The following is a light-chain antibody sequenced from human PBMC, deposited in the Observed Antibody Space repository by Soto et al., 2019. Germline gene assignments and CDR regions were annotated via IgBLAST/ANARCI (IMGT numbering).Light chain of an antibody. CDR2: EGS. CDR3: CSYAGSSTSHVV. CDR1: SSDVGSYNL. Sequence: QSALTQPASVSGSPGQSITISCTGTSSDVGSYNLVSWYQLHPGKAPKLMIYEGSKRPSGVSNRFSGSKSGNTASLTISGLQAEDEADYYCCSYAGSSTSHVVFGGGTKLTVL. J-gene: IGLJ2*01. V-gene: IGLV2-23*01.